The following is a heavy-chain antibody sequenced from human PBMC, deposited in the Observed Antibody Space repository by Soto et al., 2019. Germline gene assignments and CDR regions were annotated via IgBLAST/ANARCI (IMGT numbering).Heavy chain of an antibody. Sequence: ASVKVSCKASGYTFTSYAMHWVRQAPGQRLEWMGWLNAGFGNTKYAQKFQDRVTITRDTSTSTAYMELSSLRSDDTAVYYCARGVTSGSFPPFDLWGQGTLVTVSS. CDR3: ARGVTSGSFPPFDL. J-gene: IGHJ4*02. V-gene: IGHV1-3*01. D-gene: IGHD1-26*01. CDR1: GYTFTSYA. CDR2: LNAGFGNT.